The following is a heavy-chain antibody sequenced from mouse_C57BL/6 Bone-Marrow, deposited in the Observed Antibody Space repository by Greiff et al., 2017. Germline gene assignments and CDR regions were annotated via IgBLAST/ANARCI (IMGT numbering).Heavy chain of an antibody. J-gene: IGHJ4*01. Sequence: QVQLQQPGAELVRPGSSVKLSCKASGYTFTSYWMDWVKQRPGQGLEWIGNIYPSDSETHYNQKFKDKATLTVDKSSSTAYMQLSSLTSEDSAVYDCARGGGNYLLAMDYGGQGTSVTVSS. D-gene: IGHD2-1*01. CDR1: GYTFTSYW. CDR2: IYPSDSET. V-gene: IGHV1-61*01. CDR3: ARGGGNYLLAMDY.